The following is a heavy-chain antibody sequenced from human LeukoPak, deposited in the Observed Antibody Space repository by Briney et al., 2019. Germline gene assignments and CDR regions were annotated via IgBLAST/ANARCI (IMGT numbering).Heavy chain of an antibody. Sequence: PGGSLRLSCAASGFTFSSYSMSWDRQAPGKGLEWVSVIYSGGSSYYADSVKGRFTISRDNSKNTLYLQMHSLRAEDTAVYYCAKELWFVNSYYFDYWGLGTLVPVSS. CDR2: IYSGGSS. CDR1: GFTFSSYS. CDR3: AKELWFVNSYYFDY. D-gene: IGHD3-10*01. V-gene: IGHV3-23*03. J-gene: IGHJ4*02.